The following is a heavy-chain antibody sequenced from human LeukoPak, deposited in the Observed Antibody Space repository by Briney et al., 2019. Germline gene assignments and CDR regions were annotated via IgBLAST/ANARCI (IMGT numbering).Heavy chain of an antibody. D-gene: IGHD2-2*01. CDR1: GVSISPYY. V-gene: IGHV4-4*07. J-gene: IGHJ4*02. CDR3: ARDMEPASSPN. CDR2: IYSSGSA. Sequence: SETLSLTCTVSGVSISPYYWTWIRQPAGKGLEWMGRIYSSGSASYNPSLKSRVTMSVDTSKNQFSLNLKFVTAADTAVYYCARDMEPASSPNWGQGILVTVSS.